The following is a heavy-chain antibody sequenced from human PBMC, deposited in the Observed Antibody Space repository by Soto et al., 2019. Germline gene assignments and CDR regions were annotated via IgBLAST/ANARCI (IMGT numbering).Heavy chain of an antibody. CDR2: IYHSGST. CDR3: ARERHDNDRKWSPGAFDI. D-gene: IGHD3-22*01. V-gene: IGHV4-30-2*01. CDR1: GGSISSGGYS. J-gene: IGHJ3*02. Sequence: QLQLQESGSGLVKPSQTLSLTCAVSGGSISSGGYSWSWIRQPPGKGLEWIGYIYHSGSTYYNPSLKSRVTISVDRSKNQFSLKLSSVTAADTAVYYCARERHDNDRKWSPGAFDIWGQGTMVTVSS.